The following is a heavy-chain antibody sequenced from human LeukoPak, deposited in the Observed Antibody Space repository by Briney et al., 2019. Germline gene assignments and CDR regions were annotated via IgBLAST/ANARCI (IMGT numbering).Heavy chain of an antibody. D-gene: IGHD3-10*01. J-gene: IGHJ6*03. V-gene: IGHV4-4*07. CDR3: ATGEGSRSYYYYYMDV. Sequence: KPSETLSLTCTVSGGSISNYYWSWIRQPAGKGLEWIGRIYTSGSTNYNPSFKSRVTISVDKSKNQFSLKLSSVTAADTAVYYCATGEGSRSYYYYYMDVWGIGTTATVSS. CDR2: IYTSGST. CDR1: GGSISNYY.